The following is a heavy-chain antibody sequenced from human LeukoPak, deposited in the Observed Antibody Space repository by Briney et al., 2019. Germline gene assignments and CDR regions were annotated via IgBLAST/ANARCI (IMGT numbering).Heavy chain of an antibody. CDR3: ARIGAGSSRDY. CDR2: ISYDGSSK. J-gene: IGHJ4*02. CDR1: GFTFSNFG. Sequence: PGGSLRLSCAASGFTFSNFGMHWVRQAPGKGLEWVAVISYDGSSKYYADSVKGRFTISRDNAKNSLYLQMNSLRAEDTAVYYCARIGAGSSRDYWGQGTLVTVSS. V-gene: IGHV3-30*03. D-gene: IGHD6-13*01.